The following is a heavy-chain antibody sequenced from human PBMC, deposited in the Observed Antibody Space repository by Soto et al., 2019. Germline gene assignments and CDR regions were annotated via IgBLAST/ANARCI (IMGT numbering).Heavy chain of an antibody. D-gene: IGHD7-27*01. J-gene: IGHJ4*02. CDR3: ARGPSGDKIDY. V-gene: IGHV4-30-4*01. Sequence: SETLSLTCTVSGGSISSAAYCWSWIRQSPDKGLEWIGHIYDGGTTYSSPSLKGRVTISADTSETQFSLKLSSVSAADTAVYYCARGPSGDKIDYWGQGIQGTVS. CDR1: GGSISSAAYC. CDR2: IYDGGTT.